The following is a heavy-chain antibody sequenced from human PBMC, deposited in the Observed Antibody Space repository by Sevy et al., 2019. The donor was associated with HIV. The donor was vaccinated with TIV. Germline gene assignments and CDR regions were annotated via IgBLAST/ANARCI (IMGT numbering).Heavy chain of an antibody. D-gene: IGHD2-15*01. Sequence: GGSLRLSCVASEFTVSSKYMSWVRQAPGKGLEWVSVIYSGGNTYYADSVKGRFTISRDISKNTLYLQMNSLRAEDTAIYYCATTSTPLYYYALDVWGQRTTVTVSS. CDR1: EFTVSSKY. V-gene: IGHV3-53*03. J-gene: IGHJ6*02. CDR3: ATTSTPLYYYALDV. CDR2: IYSGGNT.